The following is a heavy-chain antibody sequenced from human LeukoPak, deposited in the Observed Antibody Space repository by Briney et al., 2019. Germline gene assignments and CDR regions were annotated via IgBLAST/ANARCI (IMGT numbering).Heavy chain of an antibody. V-gene: IGHV4-30-2*01. J-gene: IGHJ2*01. CDR3: ARDSGDYPNYWYFDL. CDR1: GASISSGGDYY. D-gene: IGHD4-17*01. CDR2: IYHSGST. Sequence: SQTLSLTCTVSGASISSGGDYYWSWIRQPPGKGLEWIGYIYHSGSTYYNPSLKSRVTISVDTSKNQFSLKLSSVTAADTAVYYCARDSGDYPNYWYFDLWGRGTLVTVSS.